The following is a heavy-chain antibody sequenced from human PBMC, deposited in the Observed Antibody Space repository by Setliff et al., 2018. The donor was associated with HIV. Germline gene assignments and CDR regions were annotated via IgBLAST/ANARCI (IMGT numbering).Heavy chain of an antibody. CDR1: GFTLDDYA. CDR3: ARAVNWGGTWYYYMDV. J-gene: IGHJ6*03. V-gene: IGHV3-23*01. Sequence: GGSLRLSCAASGFTLDDYAMHWVRQAPGKGLEWVSAISGSGGSTYYADSVKGRFTISRDNSKNTLYLQMNSLRAEDTAVYYCARAVNWGGTWYYYMDVWGKGTTVTVSS. D-gene: IGHD3-16*01. CDR2: ISGSGGST.